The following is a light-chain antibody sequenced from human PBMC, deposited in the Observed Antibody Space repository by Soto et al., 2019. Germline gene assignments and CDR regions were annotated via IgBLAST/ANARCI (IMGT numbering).Light chain of an antibody. J-gene: IGKJ1*01. V-gene: IGKV3D-7*01. CDR2: GAS. CDR1: QSVSSSY. CDR3: QQYDKWPRT. Sequence: EIVLTQSPGTLSLSPGERATLSCRASQSVSSSYLAWYQQKPGQAPRLLTYGASTRATGIPARFSGSGSGTGFTLTISSLQPEDFAVYYCQQYDKWPRTFGQGTKV.